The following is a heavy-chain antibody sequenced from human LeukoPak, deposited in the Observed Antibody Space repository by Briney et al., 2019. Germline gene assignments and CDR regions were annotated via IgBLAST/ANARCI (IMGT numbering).Heavy chain of an antibody. J-gene: IGHJ4*02. CDR3: AALVYMGDY. CDR1: GGSISSSSYY. Sequence: PSETLSLTCTVSGGSISSSSYYWGWIRQPPGKGLEWIGSIYYSGSTYYNPSLKSRVTISVDTSKNQFSLKLSSVTAADTAVYYCAALVYMGDYWGQGTLVTVSS. D-gene: IGHD3-9*01. CDR2: IYYSGST. V-gene: IGHV4-39*01.